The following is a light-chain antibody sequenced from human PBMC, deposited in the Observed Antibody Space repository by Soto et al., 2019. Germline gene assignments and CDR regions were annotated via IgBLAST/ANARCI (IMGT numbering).Light chain of an antibody. V-gene: IGLV1-40*01. CDR2: GNS. CDR1: SSNIGAGYD. Sequence: QPVLTQPPSVSGAPGQRVTISCTGSSSNIGAGYDVHWYQQLPGTAPNLLIYGNSNRPSGVPDRFSGSKSGTSASLAITGLQAEDEADYYCQSYDSSLSVVFGGGTKVTVL. J-gene: IGLJ2*01. CDR3: QSYDSSLSVV.